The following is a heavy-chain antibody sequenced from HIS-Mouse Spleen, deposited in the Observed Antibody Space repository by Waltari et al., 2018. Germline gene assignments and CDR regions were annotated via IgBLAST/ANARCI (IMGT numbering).Heavy chain of an antibody. CDR2: IYYDGSNK. D-gene: IGHD5-18*01. J-gene: IGHJ4*02. CDR1: GLTCSSYA. V-gene: IGHV3-30-3*01. CDR3: ARGFVDTAMVDY. Sequence: QVQLVGFGGCGVQPGRALRLSSAASGLTCSSYAMHWVRQAPGKGLGWVAVIYYDGSNKSNADSVKGRFTISRDNSKNTLYLQMNSLRAEDTAVYYCARGFVDTAMVDYWGQGTLVTVSS.